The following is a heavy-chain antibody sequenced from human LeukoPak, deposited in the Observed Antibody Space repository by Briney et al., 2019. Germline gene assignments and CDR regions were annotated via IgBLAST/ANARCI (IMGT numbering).Heavy chain of an antibody. Sequence: GGSLRLSCAASGFTFGSSGMHWVRQAPGKGLEWVAAISYDGSNTFYADSVKGRFTISRDNSKNTLFLQMSSLRTEDTAVYYCASPYSGYDYNFDHWGQGTLVTVSS. J-gene: IGHJ4*02. CDR1: GFTFGSSG. CDR2: ISYDGSNT. D-gene: IGHD5-12*01. CDR3: ASPYSGYDYNFDH. V-gene: IGHV3-30*03.